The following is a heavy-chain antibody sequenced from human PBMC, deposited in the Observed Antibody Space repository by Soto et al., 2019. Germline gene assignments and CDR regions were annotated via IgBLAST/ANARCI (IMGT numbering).Heavy chain of an antibody. CDR3: ARERAVAGKPYYYYYMGV. CDR1: GYTFTGYY. V-gene: IGHV1-2*04. Sequence: QVQLVQSGAEVKKPGASVKVSCKASGYTFTGYYMHWVRQAPGQGLEWMGWINPNSGGTNYAQKFQGWVTMTRDTSISTAYMELSRLRSDDTAVYYCARERAVAGKPYYYYYMGVWGKGTTVTVSS. CDR2: INPNSGGT. J-gene: IGHJ6*03. D-gene: IGHD6-19*01.